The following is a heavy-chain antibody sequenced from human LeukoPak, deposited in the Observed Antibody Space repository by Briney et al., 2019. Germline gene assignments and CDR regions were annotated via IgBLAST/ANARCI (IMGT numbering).Heavy chain of an antibody. CDR2: IYWHDET. V-gene: IGHV2-5*01. CDR1: GFSLSTSGVG. Sequence: SGPTLVNPTQTLALTCTFSGFSLSTSGVGVGWIRQPPGKALEWLAIIYWHDETHYSPSLKSRLTITKDTSKNQVVLTMTNMDPVDTATYYCAHRRTVTYYFDYWGQGTLVTVSS. D-gene: IGHD4-17*01. CDR3: AHRRTVTYYFDY. J-gene: IGHJ4*02.